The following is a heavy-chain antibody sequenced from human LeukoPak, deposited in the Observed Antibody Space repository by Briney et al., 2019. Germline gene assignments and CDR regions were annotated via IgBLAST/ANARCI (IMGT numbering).Heavy chain of an antibody. CDR3: ASLTSSKSFDY. V-gene: IGHV5-51*07. J-gene: IGHJ4*02. Sequence: PRKASEYSFTHYWIEWAHQMPGRGLEWMGIIYPGDSDTRYSPSFQGQVTISADKSIPTAYLQWSSLKASDTAMYYCASLTSSKSFDYWGQGTLVTVSS. CDR2: IYPGDSDT. D-gene: IGHD2-2*01. CDR1: EYSFTHYW.